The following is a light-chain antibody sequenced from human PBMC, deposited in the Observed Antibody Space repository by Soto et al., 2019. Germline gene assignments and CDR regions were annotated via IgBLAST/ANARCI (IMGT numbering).Light chain of an antibody. CDR1: SSDVGSHYL. CDR2: EVS. V-gene: IGLV2-14*02. J-gene: IGLJ1*01. CDR3: SSYTSSSTYV. Sequence: QSVLTQPASVSGSPGQSITISCTGTSSDVGSHYLVSWYQQHPGKAPELMIYEVSNRPSGVSNRFSGSKSGNTASLTISGLQAEDEADYYCSSYTSSSTYVFGTGTKVTVL.